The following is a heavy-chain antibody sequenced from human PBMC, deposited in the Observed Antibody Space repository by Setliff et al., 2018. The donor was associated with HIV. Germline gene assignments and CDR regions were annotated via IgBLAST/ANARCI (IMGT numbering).Heavy chain of an antibody. Sequence: ASVKVSCKASGYPFTSYGLCWVRQAPGQGLEWMGWISPYNGDTYYAQKFQGRVTMTTDTSTSTAYMELRSLRSDDTAVYYCARVLSDGSFYVYWGQGTLVTVSS. D-gene: IGHD1-26*01. V-gene: IGHV1-18*01. CDR3: ARVLSDGSFYVY. CDR2: ISPYNGDT. CDR1: GYPFTSYG. J-gene: IGHJ4*02.